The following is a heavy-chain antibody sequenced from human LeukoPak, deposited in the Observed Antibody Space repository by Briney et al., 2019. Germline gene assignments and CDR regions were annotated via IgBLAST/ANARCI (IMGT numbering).Heavy chain of an antibody. V-gene: IGHV3-7*01. CDR3: ARLNYYDSSGYYAYFDY. Sequence: GGSLRLSCAASGFTFISYWMSWVRQAPGKGLEWVANIKQDESEKYNVDSVKGRFTISRDNAKNSLYLQMNSLRAEDTAVYYCARLNYYDSSGYYAYFDYWGQGILVTVSS. CDR1: GFTFISYW. J-gene: IGHJ4*02. CDR2: IKQDESEK. D-gene: IGHD3-22*01.